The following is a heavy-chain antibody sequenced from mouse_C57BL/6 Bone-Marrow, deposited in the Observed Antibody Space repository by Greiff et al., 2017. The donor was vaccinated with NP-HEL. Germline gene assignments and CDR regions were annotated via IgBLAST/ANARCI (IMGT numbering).Heavy chain of an antibody. CDR3: ARSLLNQRGYYFDY. Sequence: EVQLQQSGPELVKPGASVKISCKASGYTFTDYYMNWVKQSHGKSLEWIGDINPNNGGTSYNQKFKGKATLTVDKSSSTAYMELRSLTSEDSAVYYCARSLLNQRGYYFDYWGQGTTLTVSS. J-gene: IGHJ2*01. V-gene: IGHV1-26*01. CDR1: GYTFTDYY. D-gene: IGHD2-1*01. CDR2: INPNNGGT.